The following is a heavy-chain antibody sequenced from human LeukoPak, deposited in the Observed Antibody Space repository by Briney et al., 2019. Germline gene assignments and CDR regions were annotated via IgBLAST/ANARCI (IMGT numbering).Heavy chain of an antibody. V-gene: IGHV5-51*01. CDR1: GYSFTTYW. CDR2: IFPGDSDT. D-gene: IGHD6-19*01. J-gene: IGHJ4*02. CDR3: ATRGLYSSAWSFDS. Sequence: GESLKISCKGSGYSFTTYWIAWVRQMPGKGLEWMGIIFPGDSDTRYSPSFQGQVTNSADKSISTAYLQWSSLKASDTAMYYCATRGLYSSAWSFDSWGQGTLVSVPS.